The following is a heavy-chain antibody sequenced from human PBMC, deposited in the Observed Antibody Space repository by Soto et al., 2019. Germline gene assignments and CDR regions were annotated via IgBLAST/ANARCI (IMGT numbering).Heavy chain of an antibody. CDR1: VFTVTNYG. CDR2: ISNDGNRI. V-gene: IGHV3-30*18. D-gene: IGHD1-1*01. J-gene: IGHJ4*02. Sequence: LRLSFAACVFTVTNYGMQWVRQAPGQGLEWVAVISNDGNRIYYVDSVKGRFTISRDISKNTLYLQMNSLRAEDTAVYYCAKVGDVYNSFFDYWGQGALVTVSS. CDR3: AKVGDVYNSFFDY.